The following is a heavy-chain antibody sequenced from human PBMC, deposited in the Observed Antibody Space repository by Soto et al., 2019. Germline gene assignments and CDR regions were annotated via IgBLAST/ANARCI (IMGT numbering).Heavy chain of an antibody. CDR3: VTAVRTRLDN. Sequence: GGSLRLSCAASGFIFSNFAMYWVRRAPGKGLEWVSSIRQSGDRSSYADSAKGRFTISRDNSKNTLYLQMNGLRLDDTPVYYCVTAVRTRLDNWGPGTRVTVSS. CDR2: IRQSGDRS. CDR1: GFIFSNFA. J-gene: IGHJ4*02. D-gene: IGHD3-10*01. V-gene: IGHV3-23*01.